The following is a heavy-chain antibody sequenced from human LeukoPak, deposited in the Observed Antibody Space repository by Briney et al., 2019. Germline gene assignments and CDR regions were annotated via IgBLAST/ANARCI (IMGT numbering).Heavy chain of an antibody. CDR3: ARDALRKQYYYGSGSSNWFDP. J-gene: IGHJ5*02. D-gene: IGHD3-10*01. Sequence: SETLSLTCAVYGGSFSGYYWSWIRQPPGKGLEWIGGINHSGSTNYNPSLKSRVTISVDTSKNQFSLKLSSVTAADTAVYYCARDALRKQYYYGSGSSNWFDPWGQGTLVTVSS. CDR1: GGSFSGYY. V-gene: IGHV4-34*01. CDR2: INHSGST.